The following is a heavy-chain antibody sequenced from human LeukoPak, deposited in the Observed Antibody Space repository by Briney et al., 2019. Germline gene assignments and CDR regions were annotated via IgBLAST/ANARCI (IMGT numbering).Heavy chain of an antibody. J-gene: IGHJ6*04. CDR2: IYYTGAT. CDR3: ARGTILDV. CDR1: GGSISSYY. V-gene: IGHV4-59*12. Sequence: SETLSLTCTVSGGSISSYYWSWIRLPPGKGLEWIGYIYYTGATYYNPSLKSRVTISVDTSKNQFSLKLSSVTAADTAVYYCARGTILDVWGKGTTVTVSS. D-gene: IGHD1-1*01.